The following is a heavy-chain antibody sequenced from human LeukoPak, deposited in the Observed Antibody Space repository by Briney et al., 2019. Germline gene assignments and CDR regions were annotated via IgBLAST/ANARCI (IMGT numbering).Heavy chain of an antibody. CDR3: ARHFPHLLRGFDY. CDR1: DDSITMYY. D-gene: IGHD2-21*02. CDR2: VDHTGST. J-gene: IGHJ4*02. V-gene: IGHV4-59*08. Sequence: SETLSLTCSVSDDSITMYYWTWIRQPPGKGLEWIGYVDHTGSTNFNPSLNGRVSISVDTSKNQFSLKLSSVTAADTAVYYCARHFPHLLRGFDYWGQGTLVTVSS.